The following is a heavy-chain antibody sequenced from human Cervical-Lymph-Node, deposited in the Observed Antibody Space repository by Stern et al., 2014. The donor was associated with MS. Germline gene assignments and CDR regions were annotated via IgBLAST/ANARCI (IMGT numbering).Heavy chain of an antibody. CDR2: ISFYGRNK. V-gene: IGHV3-30*04. CDR1: GFSFSIYA. Sequence: QMQLVQSGEGVVQPGRSLRLSCAASGFSFSIYAMHWVRQAPGKGLEGVAVISFYGRNKYHADSVKGRFTISRDNSKNTLYLQMNSLREEDTAVYYCARDGDGEGYNYGYGYYYYYGMDVWGHGTTVIVSS. D-gene: IGHD5-24*01. CDR3: ARDGDGEGYNYGYGYYYYYGMDV. J-gene: IGHJ6*02.